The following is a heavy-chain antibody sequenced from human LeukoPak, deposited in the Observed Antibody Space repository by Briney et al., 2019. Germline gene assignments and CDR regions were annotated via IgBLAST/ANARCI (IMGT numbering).Heavy chain of an antibody. D-gene: IGHD6-6*01. CDR2: ITDSAIST. CDR1: GFSFSNFA. J-gene: IGHJ6*02. CDR3: AKGHSTSSFNYYLMDV. V-gene: IGHV3-23*01. Sequence: GGSLRLSCAASGFSFSNFAMSWVRQAPGKGLEWVAAITDSAISTYYADSGKGRFTISRDDSANTLFLQMNTLRAEDTAVYYCAKGHSTSSFNYYLMDVWGQGTTVSVSS.